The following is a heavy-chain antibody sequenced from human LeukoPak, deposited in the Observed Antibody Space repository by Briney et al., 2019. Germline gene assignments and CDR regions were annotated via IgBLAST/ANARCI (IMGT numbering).Heavy chain of an antibody. D-gene: IGHD4-23*01. CDR1: GFTFDTYG. CDR2: IAYDGSNK. Sequence: GGSLRLSYAASGFTFDTYGMRWVRQAPGKGLEWVAVIAYDGSNKIYADSGKGRFTISRDNSKNTLYLQMNTLRAEDTAVYYCARDADYGGSPDAFDVWGRGTIVTVSS. J-gene: IGHJ3*01. CDR3: ARDADYGGSPDAFDV. V-gene: IGHV3-30*03.